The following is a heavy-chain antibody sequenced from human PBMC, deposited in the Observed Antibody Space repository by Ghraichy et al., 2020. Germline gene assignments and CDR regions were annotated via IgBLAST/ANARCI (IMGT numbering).Heavy chain of an antibody. Sequence: SETLSLTCTVSGGSISSSSYYWGWIRQPPGKGLEWIGSIYYSGSTYYNPSLKSRVTISVDTSKNQFSLKLSSVTAADTAVYYCARRLLWFGELSPKFAWFDPWGQGTLVTVSS. V-gene: IGHV4-39*01. CDR1: GGSISSSSYY. CDR3: ARRLLWFGELSPKFAWFDP. CDR2: IYYSGST. J-gene: IGHJ5*02. D-gene: IGHD3-10*01.